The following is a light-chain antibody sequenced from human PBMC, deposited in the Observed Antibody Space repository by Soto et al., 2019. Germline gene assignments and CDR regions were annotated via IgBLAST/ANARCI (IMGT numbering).Light chain of an antibody. CDR3: QQYYSTPPT. CDR1: QSVLYSSNNKNY. V-gene: IGKV4-1*01. Sequence: IVMTQSPDSLAVSLGGRATINCKSSQSVLYSSNNKNYLAWYQQKPGQPPKLLIYWASTRESGVPDRFSGSGSGTDFTLTISSLQAEDVAVYYCQQYYSTPPTFGGGTKVEIK. J-gene: IGKJ4*01. CDR2: WAS.